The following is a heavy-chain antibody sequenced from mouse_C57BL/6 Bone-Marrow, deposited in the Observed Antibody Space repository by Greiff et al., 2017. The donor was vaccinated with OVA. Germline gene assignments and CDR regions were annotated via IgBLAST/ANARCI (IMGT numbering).Heavy chain of an antibody. Sequence: QVQLQQSGPELVKPGASVKISCKASGYAFSSSWMNWVKQRPGKGLEWIGRIYPGDGDTNYNGKFKGKATLTADKSSSTAYKQLSSLTSEDSAVYFCARPGGYYGYYAMDYWGQGTSVTVSS. J-gene: IGHJ4*01. CDR1: GYAFSSSW. CDR2: IYPGDGDT. V-gene: IGHV1-82*01. CDR3: ARPGGYYGYYAMDY. D-gene: IGHD2-3*01.